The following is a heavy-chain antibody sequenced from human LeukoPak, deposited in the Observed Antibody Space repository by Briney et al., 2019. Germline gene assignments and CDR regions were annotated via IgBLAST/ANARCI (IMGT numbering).Heavy chain of an antibody. V-gene: IGHV1-18*01. CDR2: IHIYRGNT. D-gene: IGHD5-24*01. Sequence: ASVKVSCKSSGYSSTNYGISWVRQAPAQGLEWMGWIHIYRGNTNYAQKVQGRVTMTRDTSISTAYMELSRLRSDDTAVYYCARCLQMYYYYYMDVWGKGTTVTISS. CDR1: GYSSTNYG. J-gene: IGHJ6*03. CDR3: ARCLQMYYYYYMDV.